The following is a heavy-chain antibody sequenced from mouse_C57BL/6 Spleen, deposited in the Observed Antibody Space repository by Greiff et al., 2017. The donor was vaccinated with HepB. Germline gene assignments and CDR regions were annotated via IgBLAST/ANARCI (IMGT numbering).Heavy chain of an antibody. Sequence: EVQLQQSGPVLVKPGASVKMSCKASGYTFTDYYMNWVKQSHGKSLEWIGVINPYNGGTSYNQKFKGKATLTVDKSSSTAYMELNSLTSEDSAVYYCARGRLPNYFDYWGQGTTLTVSS. CDR3: ARGRLPNYFDY. J-gene: IGHJ2*01. CDR1: GYTFTDYY. CDR2: INPYNGGT. D-gene: IGHD2-4*01. V-gene: IGHV1-19*01.